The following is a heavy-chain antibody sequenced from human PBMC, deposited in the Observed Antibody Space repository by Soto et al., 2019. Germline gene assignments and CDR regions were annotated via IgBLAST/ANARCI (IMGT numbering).Heavy chain of an antibody. V-gene: IGHV1-69*13. Sequence: ASVKVSCKASGGTFSSYAISWVRQAPGQGLEWMGGIIPIFGTANYAQKFQGRVTITADESTSTAYMELSSLRSEDTAVYYCARGNSGYDRNYYYYGMDVWGQGTTVTVSS. D-gene: IGHD5-12*01. J-gene: IGHJ6*02. CDR1: GGTFSSYA. CDR2: IIPIFGTA. CDR3: ARGNSGYDRNYYYYGMDV.